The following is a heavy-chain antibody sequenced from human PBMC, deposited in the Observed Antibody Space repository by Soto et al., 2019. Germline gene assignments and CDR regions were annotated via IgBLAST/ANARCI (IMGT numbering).Heavy chain of an antibody. J-gene: IGHJ3*02. CDR1: GGSFSGYY. Sequence: SETLSLTCAVYGGSFSGYYWSWIRQPPGKGLEWIGEINHSGSTNYNPSLKSRVTISVDTSKNQFSLKLSSVTAADTAVYYCARGPPADAFDIWGQGTMVTVSS. CDR3: ARGPPADAFDI. CDR2: INHSGST. V-gene: IGHV4-34*01.